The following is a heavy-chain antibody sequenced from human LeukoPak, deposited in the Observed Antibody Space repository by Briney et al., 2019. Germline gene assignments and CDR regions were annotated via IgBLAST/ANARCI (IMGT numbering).Heavy chain of an antibody. J-gene: IGHJ6*03. D-gene: IGHD2-2*01. V-gene: IGHV3-21*01. CDR2: ISSSSSYI. CDR3: ARERGYCSSTSCHYYYYYYMDV. Sequence: GGSLRLSCAASGFTFSSYSMNWVRQAPGKGLEWVSSISSSSSYIYYADSVKGRFAISRDNAKNSLYLQMNSLRAEDTAVYYCARERGYCSSTSCHYYYYYYMDVWSKGTTVTVSS. CDR1: GFTFSSYS.